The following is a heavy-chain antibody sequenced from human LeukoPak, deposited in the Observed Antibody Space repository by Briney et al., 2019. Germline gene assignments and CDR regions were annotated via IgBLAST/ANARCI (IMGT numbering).Heavy chain of an antibody. CDR1: GFTFSSYA. CDR3: AKDGGSHHDAFDI. J-gene: IGHJ3*02. Sequence: PGGSLRLSCAASGFTFSSYAMSWVRQAPGKGLEGVSAISGSGGSTYYADSVKGRFTISRDNSKNTLYLQMNSLRAEDTAVYYCAKDGGSHHDAFDIWGQGTMVTVSS. V-gene: IGHV3-23*01. CDR2: ISGSGGST. D-gene: IGHD1-26*01.